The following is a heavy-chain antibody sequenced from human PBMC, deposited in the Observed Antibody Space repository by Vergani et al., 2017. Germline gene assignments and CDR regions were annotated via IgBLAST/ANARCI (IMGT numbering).Heavy chain of an antibody. D-gene: IGHD2-15*01. CDR3: ASKQGACRAAYCHSYDF. Sequence: QVQLQESGPGLVKPSETLSLTCTVSGDSVISTDYHWGWIRQPPGKGLEWIGSMDYSGSTSYNPSLESRISISFETPKNQFSLRLTSVTAADTAVYSCASKQGACRAAYCHSYDFWGPGTLVGVSS. CDR2: MDYSGST. V-gene: IGHV4-39*01. CDR1: GDSVISTDYH. J-gene: IGHJ4*02.